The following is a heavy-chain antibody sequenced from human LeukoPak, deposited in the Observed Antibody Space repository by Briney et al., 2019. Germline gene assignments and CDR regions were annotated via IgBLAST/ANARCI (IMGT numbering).Heavy chain of an antibody. Sequence: LRLSCAASGFTFSSYSMNWVRQLPGKGLEWIGYIYYSGTTYYNPSLKSRLTISVDTSKNQFSLKLTSVTAADTAVYYCARGGPQLDGRFDPWGQGTQVTVSS. CDR1: GFTFSSYS. D-gene: IGHD6-13*01. CDR3: ARGGPQLDGRFDP. V-gene: IGHV4-31*02. J-gene: IGHJ5*02. CDR2: IYYSGTT.